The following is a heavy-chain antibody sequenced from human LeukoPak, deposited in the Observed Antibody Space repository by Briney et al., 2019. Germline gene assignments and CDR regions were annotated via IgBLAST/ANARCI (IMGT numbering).Heavy chain of an antibody. CDR2: ISGSGGST. CDR3: AKDTAGGMTPERY. Sequence: PGGSLRLSCAASGFTFSSYAISWVRQAPGKGLEWASAISGSGGSTYYADSVKGRFTISRDNSKNTLYLQMNSLRAEDTAVYYCAKDTAGGMTPERYWGQGTLVTVSS. D-gene: IGHD1-1*01. J-gene: IGHJ4*02. CDR1: GFTFSSYA. V-gene: IGHV3-23*01.